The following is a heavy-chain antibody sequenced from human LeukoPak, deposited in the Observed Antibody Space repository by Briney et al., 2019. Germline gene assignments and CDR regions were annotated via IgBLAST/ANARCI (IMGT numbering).Heavy chain of an antibody. D-gene: IGHD6-19*01. CDR1: EFTFSSQA. J-gene: IGHJ6*03. V-gene: IGHV3-23*01. CDR3: AKDSSGWAHIYMDV. CDR2: ISAGGGST. Sequence: GGSLRLSCAASEFTFSSQAMTWVRQAPGKGLEWVSSISAGGGSTFYADSAKGRFTMSRENSKKTVYLQMNSLRAEDTAVYYCAKDSSGWAHIYMDVWGKETTVTVSS.